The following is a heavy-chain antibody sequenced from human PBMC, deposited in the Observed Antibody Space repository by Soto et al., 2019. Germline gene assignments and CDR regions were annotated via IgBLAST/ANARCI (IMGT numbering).Heavy chain of an antibody. J-gene: IGHJ5*02. Sequence: SETLSLTCTVSGGSISSGDYYWSWIRQPPGKGLEWIGYIYYSGSTYYNPSLKSRVTISVDTSKNQFSLKLSSVTAADTAVYYCARDLRRRSRSSGSWFDPWGQGTLVTVSS. D-gene: IGHD6-6*01. CDR1: GGSISSGDYY. CDR3: ARDLRRRSRSSGSWFDP. CDR2: IYYSGST. V-gene: IGHV4-30-4*01.